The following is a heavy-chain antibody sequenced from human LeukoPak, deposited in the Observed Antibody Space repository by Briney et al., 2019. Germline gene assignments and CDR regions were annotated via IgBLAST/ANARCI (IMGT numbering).Heavy chain of an antibody. CDR1: GASISKYY. V-gene: IGHV4-59*01. D-gene: IGHD3-10*01. Sequence: SETLSLTCTVSGASISKYYWTWMRQAPGKGLEWIGYVYYTGSTNYNPSLKSRVTISVDTSKNQFFLKLSAVTAADTAVYYCARTSRHFYNSGGNSIPWPDGMDVWGQGTTVTVSS. CDR2: VYYTGST. J-gene: IGHJ6*02. CDR3: ARTSRHFYNSGGNSIPWPDGMDV.